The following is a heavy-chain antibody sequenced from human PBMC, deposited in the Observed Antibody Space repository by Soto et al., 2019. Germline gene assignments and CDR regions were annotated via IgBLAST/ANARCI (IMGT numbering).Heavy chain of an antibody. CDR3: ARADGVNYKHYCYGMDV. CDR2: IWFDGSLK. D-gene: IGHD2-8*01. CDR1: GFILKNYG. V-gene: IGHV3-33*01. J-gene: IGHJ6*02. Sequence: QVQLVESGGGVVQPGRSLRLSCVASGFILKNYGIHWVRQAPGKGLEWVAIIWFDGSLKFYADSVKCRFTISRDNSKNTHHLEMNSLRAEDRAGCHCARADGVNYKHYCYGMDVWGQGTTVTVSS.